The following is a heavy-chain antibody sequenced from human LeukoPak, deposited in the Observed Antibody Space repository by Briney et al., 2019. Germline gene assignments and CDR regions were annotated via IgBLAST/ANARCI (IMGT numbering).Heavy chain of an antibody. CDR3: ARGGSGYYYAWFDP. Sequence: PSGTLSLTCAVSGGSISSSNWWSWVRQPPGKGLEWIGEIYHSGNTNYNPSLKSRVTISVDKSKNQFSLKLSSVTAADTAVYYCARGGSGYYYAWFDPWGQGTLVTVSS. J-gene: IGHJ5*02. D-gene: IGHD3-22*01. V-gene: IGHV4-4*02. CDR1: GGSISSSNW. CDR2: IYHSGNT.